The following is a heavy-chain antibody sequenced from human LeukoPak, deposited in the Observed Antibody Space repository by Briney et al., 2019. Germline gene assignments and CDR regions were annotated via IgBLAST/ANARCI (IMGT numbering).Heavy chain of an antibody. Sequence: GRSLRLSCAASGFTFSSYGMHWVRQAPGKGLEWVAVIWYDGSNKYYTDSVKGRFTISRDNSKNTLYLQMNSLRAEDTAVYYCARGSIAARPVDYWGQGTLVTVSS. CDR2: IWYDGSNK. CDR3: ARGSIAARPVDY. J-gene: IGHJ4*02. D-gene: IGHD6-6*01. V-gene: IGHV3-33*01. CDR1: GFTFSSYG.